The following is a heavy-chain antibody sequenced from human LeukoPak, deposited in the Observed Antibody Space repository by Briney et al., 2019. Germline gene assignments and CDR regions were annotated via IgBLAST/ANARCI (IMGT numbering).Heavy chain of an antibody. CDR3: AKDLSYDSSGFDAFDI. V-gene: IGHV3-23*01. CDR2: ISVSGVST. Sequence: RGSLRLSCAASGFTFSSFAMSWVRPAPGKGLGWVSAISVSGVSTYFADSLPGRFTISRDNSKNTLYLQMNSLRAEETAVYYCAKDLSYDSSGFDAFDIWGQGTMVTVSS. J-gene: IGHJ3*02. CDR1: GFTFSSFA. D-gene: IGHD3-22*01.